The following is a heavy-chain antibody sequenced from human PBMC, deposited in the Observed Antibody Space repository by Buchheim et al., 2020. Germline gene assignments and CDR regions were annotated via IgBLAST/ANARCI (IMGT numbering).Heavy chain of an antibody. D-gene: IGHD3-16*01. V-gene: IGHV4-39*01. Sequence: QLQLQESGPGLVKPSETLSLTCTVSGGSISSSSYYWGWIRQPPGKGLEWIGSIYYSGSTYYNPSLKSRVTISVDTSKNQFSLKLSSVTAADTAVYYCARHLFVRFMTENWFDPWGQGTL. CDR1: GGSISSSSYY. J-gene: IGHJ5*02. CDR3: ARHLFVRFMTENWFDP. CDR2: IYYSGST.